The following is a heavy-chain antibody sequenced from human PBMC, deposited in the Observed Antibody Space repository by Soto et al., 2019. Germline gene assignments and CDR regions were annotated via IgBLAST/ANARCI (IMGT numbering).Heavy chain of an antibody. Sequence: LSLTCNMSGDSYSISTYSWSWIRQPPGKAPQWIGFIYQSGVTSYNPSLASRVSISLDRSNNQCSLKLKSVTAADTAVYFCAGMPYTSGLRFDPWGPGTLVTVSS. J-gene: IGHJ5*02. V-gene: IGHV4-30-2*01. CDR2: IYQSGVT. D-gene: IGHD6-19*01. CDR3: AGMPYTSGLRFDP. CDR1: GDSYSISTYS.